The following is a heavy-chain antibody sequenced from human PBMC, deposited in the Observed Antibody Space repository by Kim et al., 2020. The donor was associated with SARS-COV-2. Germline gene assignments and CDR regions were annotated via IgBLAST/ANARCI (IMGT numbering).Heavy chain of an antibody. CDR2: DYASGIT. J-gene: IGHJ4*02. CDR3: AREDY. CDR1: GGSISSSIYY. V-gene: IGHV4-39*07. Sequence: SETLSLTCTVSGGSISSSIYYVGGRGHRPGKVLHWIDNDYASGITNHNTSLKRRVTISVDTSNNQFFLKLSSVNAADTAVYYCAREDYWGQGTLVTVSS.